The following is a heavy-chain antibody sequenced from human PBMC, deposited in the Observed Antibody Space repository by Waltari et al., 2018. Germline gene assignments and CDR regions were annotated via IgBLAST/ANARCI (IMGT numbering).Heavy chain of an antibody. Sequence: QVQLQESGPGLVKPSETLSLTCAVSGYSISSGYYWGWIRQPPGKGLEWIGSLYHSGSTYYNPSLKSRVTISVDTSKNQFSLKLSSVTAADTAVYYCARTVAGYWYFDLWGRGTLVTVSS. J-gene: IGHJ2*01. CDR1: GYSISSGYY. CDR3: ARTVAGYWYFDL. D-gene: IGHD6-19*01. CDR2: LYHSGST. V-gene: IGHV4-38-2*01.